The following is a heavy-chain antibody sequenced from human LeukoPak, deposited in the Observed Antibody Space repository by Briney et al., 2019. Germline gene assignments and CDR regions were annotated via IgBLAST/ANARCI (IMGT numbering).Heavy chain of an antibody. V-gene: IGHV3-21*01. Sequence: GRSLRLSCAASGFTFSSYGMNWVRQAPGKGLEWVSSISSSSSYIYYADSVKGRFTISRDNAKNSLYLQMNSLRAEDTAVYYCARDQSRVMVRGVPDYWGQGTLVTVSS. J-gene: IGHJ4*02. CDR2: ISSSSSYI. CDR1: GFTFSSYG. D-gene: IGHD3-10*01. CDR3: ARDQSRVMVRGVPDY.